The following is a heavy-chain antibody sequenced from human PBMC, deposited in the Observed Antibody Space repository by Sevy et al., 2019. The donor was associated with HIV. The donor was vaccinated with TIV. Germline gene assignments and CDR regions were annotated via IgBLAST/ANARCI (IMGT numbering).Heavy chain of an antibody. CDR3: ARDHASGTWGAFDI. CDR2: IYSGGST. CDR1: GFTVSSNY. V-gene: IGHV3-53*01. Sequence: GGSLRLSCAASGFTVSSNYMSWVRQAPGKGLEWVSVIYSGGSTHYADSVKGRFTISRDNSKNTLYLQMNSLRAEDTAVYYCARDHASGTWGAFDIWGQGTMVTVSS. J-gene: IGHJ3*02. D-gene: IGHD1-26*01.